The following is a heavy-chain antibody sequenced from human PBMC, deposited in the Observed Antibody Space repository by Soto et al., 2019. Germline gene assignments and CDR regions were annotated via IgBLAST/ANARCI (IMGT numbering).Heavy chain of an antibody. Sequence: QVQLVQSGAEVKKPGASVTVSCKASGYRFSDYYLHWVRQAPGQGPEWMGWMNPNSDDTKSAQKFKGRVTMTRDTSVRTAFMELNWLKSDDRAVYYCARESGGATATLDYYYFYMDVWGIGTTVTVSS. V-gene: IGHV1-2*02. J-gene: IGHJ6*03. CDR1: GYRFSDYY. CDR2: MNPNSDDT. D-gene: IGHD5-12*01. CDR3: ARESGGATATLDYYYFYMDV.